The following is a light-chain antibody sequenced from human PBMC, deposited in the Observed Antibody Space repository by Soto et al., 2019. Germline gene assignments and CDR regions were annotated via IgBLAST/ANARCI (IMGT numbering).Light chain of an antibody. Sequence: QSVLTQSPSASASLGASVKLTCTLSSGHNNYAIAWHQQQPEKGPRYLMKLDSDGSHTKGDGLPDRFSGSSSGAERYLTISSLQSEDEADYYCQTWGTGTWVFGGGTKLTVL. CDR3: QTWGTGTWV. CDR2: LDSDGSH. J-gene: IGLJ3*02. V-gene: IGLV4-69*01. CDR1: SGHNNYA.